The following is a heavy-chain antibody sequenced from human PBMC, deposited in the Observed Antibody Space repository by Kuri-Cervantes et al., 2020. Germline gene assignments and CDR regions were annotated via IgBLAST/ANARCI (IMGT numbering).Heavy chain of an antibody. J-gene: IGHJ6*02. CDR3: ARARWFGELFHQKSYGMDV. V-gene: IGHV3-11*01. D-gene: IGHD3-10*01. Sequence: GSLRLSCAASGFTFSDYYMSWIRQAPGKGLEWVSYISSSGSTIYYADSVKGRFTISRDNAKNSLYLQMNSLRAEDTAVYYCARARWFGELFHQKSYGMDVWGQGTTVTVSS. CDR1: GFTFSDYY. CDR2: ISSSGSTI.